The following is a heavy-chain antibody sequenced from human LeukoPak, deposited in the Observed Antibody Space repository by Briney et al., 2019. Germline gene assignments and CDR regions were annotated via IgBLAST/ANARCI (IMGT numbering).Heavy chain of an antibody. Sequence: GASVKVSCKASGYTFTSYYMHWVRQAPGQGLEWMGIINPSGGSTSYAQKFQGRVTMTRDTSTSTVYMELSSLRSEDTAVYYCAGGNYYGSGSLYYFDYRGQGTLVTVSS. CDR2: INPSGGST. J-gene: IGHJ4*02. D-gene: IGHD3-10*01. V-gene: IGHV1-46*01. CDR3: AGGNYYGSGSLYYFDY. CDR1: GYTFTSYY.